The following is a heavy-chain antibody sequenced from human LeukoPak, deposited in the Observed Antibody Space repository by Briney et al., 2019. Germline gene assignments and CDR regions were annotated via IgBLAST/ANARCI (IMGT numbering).Heavy chain of an antibody. J-gene: IGHJ4*02. D-gene: IGHD3-3*01. Sequence: SETLSLTCAVYGGSFSGYYWSWIRQPPGKGLEWIGEINHSGSTNYNPSLKSRVTISVDTSKNQFSLKLNSVTAADTAVYYCARVPEWDFWSGYYPDYWGQGTLVTVSS. V-gene: IGHV4-34*01. CDR3: ARVPEWDFWSGYYPDY. CDR1: GGSFSGYY. CDR2: INHSGST.